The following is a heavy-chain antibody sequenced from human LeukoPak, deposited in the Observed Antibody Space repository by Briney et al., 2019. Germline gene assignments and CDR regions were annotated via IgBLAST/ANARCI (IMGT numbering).Heavy chain of an antibody. V-gene: IGHV3-30-3*01. Sequence: PTGGSLRLSCAASGFTFSSYAMHWVRQAPGKGLEWVAVISYDGSNKYYADSVKGRFTISRDNSKNTLYLQMNSLRAEDTAVYYCARALLPHSGWYYFDYWGQGALVTVSS. CDR3: ARALLPHSGWYYFDY. CDR1: GFTFSSYA. D-gene: IGHD6-19*01. J-gene: IGHJ4*02. CDR2: ISYDGSNK.